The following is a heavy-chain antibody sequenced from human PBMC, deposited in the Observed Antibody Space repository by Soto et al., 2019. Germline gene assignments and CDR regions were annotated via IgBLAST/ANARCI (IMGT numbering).Heavy chain of an antibody. Sequence: EVQLVESGGGLVQPGGSLRLSCAASGFTFNSYWMNWVRQAPGKGLEWVANMKQDGSEKYYVDSVKGRFTISRDNTKNSLYLQMNSLRAEDTAVYYCARVRGGWSYCFDYWGQGTLVTVSS. CDR3: ARVRGGWSYCFDY. V-gene: IGHV3-7*05. CDR1: GFTFNSYW. J-gene: IGHJ4*02. D-gene: IGHD2-15*01. CDR2: MKQDGSEK.